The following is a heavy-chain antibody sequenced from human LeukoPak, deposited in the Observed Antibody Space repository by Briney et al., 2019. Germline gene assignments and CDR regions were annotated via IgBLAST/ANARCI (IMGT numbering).Heavy chain of an antibody. D-gene: IGHD2-15*01. J-gene: IGHJ4*02. V-gene: IGHV3-33*06. Sequence: PGRSLRLSCAASGFTFSSYGMHWVRQAPGKGLEWVAVIWYDGSNKYYADSVKGRFTISRDNSKNTLYLQMNSLRAEDTAVYYCAKAWMEYCSGGSCGVDYWGQGTLVTVSS. CDR1: GFTFSSYG. CDR3: AKAWMEYCSGGSCGVDY. CDR2: IWYDGSNK.